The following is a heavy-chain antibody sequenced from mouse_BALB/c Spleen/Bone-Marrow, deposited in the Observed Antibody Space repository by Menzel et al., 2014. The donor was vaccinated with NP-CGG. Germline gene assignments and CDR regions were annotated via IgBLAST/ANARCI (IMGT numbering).Heavy chain of an antibody. CDR1: GYSFTGYI. CDR3: ARGPEYAMDY. CDR2: INPYNGGT. Sequence: EVQLQQSGPELVKPGASMKISCKASGYSFTGYIMTWVKQSHGKNLEGIGLINPYNGGTSYNQKFKGKATLTVDKSSSTAYMELLSLTSEDSAVYYCARGPEYAMDYWGQGTSVTVSS. J-gene: IGHJ4*01. V-gene: IGHV1-25*01.